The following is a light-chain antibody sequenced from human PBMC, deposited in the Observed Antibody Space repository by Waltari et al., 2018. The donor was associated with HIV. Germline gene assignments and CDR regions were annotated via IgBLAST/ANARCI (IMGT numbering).Light chain of an antibody. CDR2: EVR. J-gene: IGLJ2*01. V-gene: IGLV2-14*01. CDR3: SSYTSTTTVI. Sequence: QSALTQPASVSGAPGQSITISCTGTSSDVGSYDYVSWYQQHPGKAPKLMIFEVRHRPSGVSDRFSGSKSGNTASLTISGLLADDEADYYCSSYTSTTTVIFGGGTKVTVL. CDR1: SSDVGSYDY.